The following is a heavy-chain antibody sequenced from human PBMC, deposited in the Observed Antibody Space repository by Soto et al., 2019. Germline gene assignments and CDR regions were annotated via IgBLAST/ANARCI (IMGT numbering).Heavy chain of an antibody. CDR2: IYYSGSN. D-gene: IGHD3-16*01. V-gene: IGHV4-31*03. CDR3: ARVGGINWFDP. Sequence: QVQLQESGPGLVKPSQTLSLTCTVSGGSINSGGYYWSWIRQHPGKGLEWIGYIYYSGSNYYNPFLKRRVTIAVDTSKNQCSRKLSSVTAADTAVYYCARVGGINWFDPWGQGTLVTVSS. J-gene: IGHJ5*02. CDR1: GGSINSGGYY.